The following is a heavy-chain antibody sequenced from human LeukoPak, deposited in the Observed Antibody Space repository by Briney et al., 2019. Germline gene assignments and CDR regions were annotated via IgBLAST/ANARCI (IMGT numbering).Heavy chain of an antibody. Sequence: ASVKVSCKASGYTFTSYYMHWVRQAPGQGLEWMGIINPSGGSTSYAQKFQGRVTMTRDTSTSTVYMELSSLRSEDTAVYYCASSSGSYYWFDSWGQGTLVTVSS. J-gene: IGHJ5*01. CDR1: GYTFTSYY. CDR2: INPSGGST. D-gene: IGHD1-26*01. V-gene: IGHV1-46*01. CDR3: ASSSGSYYWFDS.